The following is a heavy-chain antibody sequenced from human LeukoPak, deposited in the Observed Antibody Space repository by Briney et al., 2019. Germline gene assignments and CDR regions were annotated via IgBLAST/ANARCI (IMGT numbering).Heavy chain of an antibody. J-gene: IGHJ5*02. Sequence: ASVKVSCKASGYTFTSYGISWVRQAPGQGLEWMGWISAYNGNTNYAQKLQGRVTMTTDTSTSTAYMELRSLRSDDTAVYYCARGTIYYYGSGSYYKRYNWFDPWGQGTLVTVSS. CDR3: ARGTIYYYGSGSYYKRYNWFDP. V-gene: IGHV1-18*04. CDR2: ISAYNGNT. D-gene: IGHD3-10*01. CDR1: GYTFTSYG.